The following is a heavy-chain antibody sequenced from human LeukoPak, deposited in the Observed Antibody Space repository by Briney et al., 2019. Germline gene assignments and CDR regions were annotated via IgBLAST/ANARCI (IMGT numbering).Heavy chain of an antibody. Sequence: ASVKVSCKASGYTFTSYGISWVRQAPGQGLEWMGCISAYNGNTNYAQKLQGRVTMTTDTSTSTAYMELRSLRSDDTAVYYCASYLTRGARDAFDIWGQGTMVTVSS. J-gene: IGHJ3*02. V-gene: IGHV1-18*01. CDR1: GYTFTSYG. CDR3: ASYLTRGARDAFDI. D-gene: IGHD1-26*01. CDR2: ISAYNGNT.